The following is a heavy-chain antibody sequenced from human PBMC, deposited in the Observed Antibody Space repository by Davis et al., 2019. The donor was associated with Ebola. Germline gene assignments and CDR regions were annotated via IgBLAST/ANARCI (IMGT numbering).Heavy chain of an antibody. CDR3: ARRYIWDTHLDY. Sequence: SETLSLSCAVYGGSFSGHYWTWIRQPPGKGLEWIGEINHSGSTNYNPSLKSRVTISVDTSKNQFSLRLTSVTAADTAIYYCARRYIWDTHLDYWGQGTLVTVSS. J-gene: IGHJ4*02. CDR1: GGSFSGHY. CDR2: INHSGST. D-gene: IGHD2-2*02. V-gene: IGHV4-34*01.